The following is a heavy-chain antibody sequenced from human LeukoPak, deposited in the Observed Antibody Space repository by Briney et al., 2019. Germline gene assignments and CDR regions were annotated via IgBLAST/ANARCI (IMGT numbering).Heavy chain of an antibody. CDR2: IYYSGST. Sequence: SETLSLTCTVSGGSISSYYWSWIRQPPGKGLEWIGYIYYSGSTNYNPSLKSRVTISVDTSKNQFSLKLSSVTAADTAVYYCARARFPDYDFWSGFYFDYWGQGTLVTASS. CDR1: GGSISSYY. CDR3: ARARFPDYDFWSGFYFDY. V-gene: IGHV4-59*01. D-gene: IGHD3-3*01. J-gene: IGHJ4*02.